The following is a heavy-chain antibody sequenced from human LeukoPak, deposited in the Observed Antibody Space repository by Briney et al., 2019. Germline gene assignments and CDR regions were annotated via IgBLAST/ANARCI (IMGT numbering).Heavy chain of an antibody. CDR1: GFAFSGFW. J-gene: IGHJ4*02. D-gene: IGHD4-17*01. CDR3: VRGLRGPDY. CDR2: INNDGRGT. Sequence: GGSLRLSCAASGFAFSGFWMHWVRQAPQKGLVWVSRINNDGRGTVYAGSVKGRFTISRDNAKNTLYLQMNSLRVEDTAMYYCVRGLRGPDYWGQGTLVTVSS. V-gene: IGHV3-74*03.